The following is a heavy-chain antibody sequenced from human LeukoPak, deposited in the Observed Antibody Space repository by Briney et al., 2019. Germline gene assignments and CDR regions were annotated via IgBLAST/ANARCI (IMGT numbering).Heavy chain of an antibody. CDR1: GFTFSSYA. J-gene: IGHJ6*03. V-gene: IGHV3-30*01. CDR2: ISYDGGNK. Sequence: GRSLRLSCAASGFTFSSYAMHWVRQAPGKGLEWVAVISYDGGNKYYADSVKGRFTISRDNSKNTLYLQMNSLRAEDTAVYYCARDPEPRNYYYYYYMDVWGKGTTVTVSS. CDR3: ARDPEPRNYYYYYYMDV. D-gene: IGHD1-14*01.